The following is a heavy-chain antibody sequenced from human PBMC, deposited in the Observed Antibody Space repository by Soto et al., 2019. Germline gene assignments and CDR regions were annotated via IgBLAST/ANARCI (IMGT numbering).Heavy chain of an antibody. CDR1: GGSISSSNW. D-gene: IGHD6-19*01. CDR2: IYHDGST. CDR3: ARGGASIAVNP. J-gene: IGHJ5*02. V-gene: IGHV4-4*02. Sequence: QVQLQESGPGLVKPSGTLSLTCAVSGGSISSSNWWSWVRQPPGRGLEWIGEIYHDGSTNYNPSLNSRVSISVDKSKNLFSLKLSSATAADTAVYYCARGGASIAVNPWGQGTLVTVSS.